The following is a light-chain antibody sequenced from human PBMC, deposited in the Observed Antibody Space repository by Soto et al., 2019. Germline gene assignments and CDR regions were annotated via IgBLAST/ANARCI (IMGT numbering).Light chain of an antibody. CDR2: DAS. CDR3: QQYNIYSWT. J-gene: IGKJ1*01. CDR1: QSVSIN. V-gene: IGKV3D-15*01. Sequence: EIVLTQYPGTLSLSPGERATLSCRASQSVSINLAWYQQKPGQAPRLLIYDASTRATGIPARFSGSGSGTEFTLTISSLQPDDFATYYCQQYNIYSWTFCHGTKVDI.